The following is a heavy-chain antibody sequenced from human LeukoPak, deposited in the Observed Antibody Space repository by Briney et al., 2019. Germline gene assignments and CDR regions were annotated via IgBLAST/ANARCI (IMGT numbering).Heavy chain of an antibody. J-gene: IGHJ4*02. CDR2: IWYDGSNK. D-gene: IGHD3-10*01. CDR3: ARVNGYYGSGSYDY. CDR1: GFTFSSYG. V-gene: IGHV3-33*01. Sequence: GGSLRLSCAASGFTFSSYGMHWVRQAPGKGLEWVAVIWYDGSNKYYADSVKGRFTISRDNSKNTLYLQVNSLRAEDTAVYYCARVNGYYGSGSYDYWGQGTLVTVSS.